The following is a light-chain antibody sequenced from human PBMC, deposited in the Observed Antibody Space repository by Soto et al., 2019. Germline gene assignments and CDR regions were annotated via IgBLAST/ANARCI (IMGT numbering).Light chain of an antibody. CDR3: QQSYSTPPG. V-gene: IGKV1-39*01. Sequence: DIQMTQSPSTQSAFVGDRVTIACRASQSIGRWLAWYQHKPGKAPNLMIYAASSLQGGVPSRFSGSGSGTDFTLTISSLQPEDVATYYCQQSYSTPPGFGGGTKVDIK. J-gene: IGKJ4*01. CDR1: QSIGRW. CDR2: AAS.